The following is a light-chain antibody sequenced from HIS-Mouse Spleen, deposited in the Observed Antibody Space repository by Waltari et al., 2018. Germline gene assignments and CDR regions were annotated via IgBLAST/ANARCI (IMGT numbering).Light chain of an antibody. Sequence: QSALTQPASVSGSPGQSITISCPGTSSDVGRYNLVSWYQQHPDKAPKLMIYEGSKRPSGVSNRFSGSKYGTPASLTISGLQAEDEADYYCCSYAGSSTSVVFGGGTKLTVL. CDR3: CSYAGSSTSVV. CDR2: EGS. CDR1: SSDVGRYNL. V-gene: IGLV2-23*01. J-gene: IGLJ2*01.